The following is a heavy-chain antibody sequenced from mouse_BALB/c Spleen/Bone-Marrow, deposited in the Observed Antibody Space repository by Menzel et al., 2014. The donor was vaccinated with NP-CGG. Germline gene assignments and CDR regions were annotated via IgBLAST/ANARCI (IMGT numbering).Heavy chain of an antibody. CDR3: TRDDYDGAWFAY. J-gene: IGHJ3*01. Sequence: EVMLVESGGGLVKPGGSLKLSCAASGFTFSSYTMSWVRQTPEKRLEWVATTSSGGSYTYYPDSVKGRFTISKDNAKNXLYLQRSSLKSEATSMYYCTRDDYDGAWFAYWGQGTLVSVSA. V-gene: IGHV5-6-4*01. D-gene: IGHD2-4*01. CDR2: TSSGGSYT. CDR1: GFTFSSYT.